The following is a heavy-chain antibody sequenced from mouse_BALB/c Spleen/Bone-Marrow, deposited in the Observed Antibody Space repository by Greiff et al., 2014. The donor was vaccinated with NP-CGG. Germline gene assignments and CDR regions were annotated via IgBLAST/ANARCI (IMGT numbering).Heavy chain of an antibody. D-gene: IGHD2-14*01. V-gene: IGHV14-3*02. CDR2: IDPAIFX. CDR1: GFNIKDTY. Sequence: EVQLQQSGAELVKPGASVKLSCTASGFNIKDTYLHWVKQRPEQGLDWIGRIDPAIFXXXXXXXXXXXXXXXDTSSNTAYLHLSSLTSEDTAVYYCASYRYGWYFXVWGAGTTVTVSS. J-gene: IGHJ1*01. CDR3: ASYRYGWYFXV.